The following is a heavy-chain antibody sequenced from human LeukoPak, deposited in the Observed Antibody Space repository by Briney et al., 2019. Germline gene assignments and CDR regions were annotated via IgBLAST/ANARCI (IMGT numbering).Heavy chain of an antibody. J-gene: IGHJ4*02. CDR1: GDSISSSNYY. CDR3: LGGPVVVITKVDY. V-gene: IGHV4-39*03. D-gene: IGHD3-22*01. Sequence: SETLSLTCTVSGDSISSSNYYWGWIRQPPGKGLEWIASIYYSGSTYYNPSLKSRVTISVDMSKNQFSLRLSSVTAADTAVYYCLGGPVVVITKVDYWGQGTLVTVSS. CDR2: IYYSGST.